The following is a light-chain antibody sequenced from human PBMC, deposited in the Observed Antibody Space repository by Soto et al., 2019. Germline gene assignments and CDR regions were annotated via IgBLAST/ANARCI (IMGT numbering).Light chain of an antibody. Sequence: EIVMTQSPATLSVSPGERATLSCRASQSVSSNLAWYQQKPGQSPRLLFYGASTRATGIPARFSGSGSGTEFTLTIRSLQSEDFAVYYCQQYNNWPLTFGGGTKVEIK. V-gene: IGKV3-15*01. J-gene: IGKJ4*01. CDR1: QSVSSN. CDR3: QQYNNWPLT. CDR2: GAS.